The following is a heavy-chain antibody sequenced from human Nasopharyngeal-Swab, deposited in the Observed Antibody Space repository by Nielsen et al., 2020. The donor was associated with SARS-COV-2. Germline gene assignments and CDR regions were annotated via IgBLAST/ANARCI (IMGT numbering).Heavy chain of an antibody. V-gene: IGHV1-2*04. D-gene: IGHD1-26*01. J-gene: IGHJ5*02. CDR2: INPNSGGT. Sequence: ASVKVSCKASGYTFTGYYMHWVRQAPGQGLEWMGWINPNSGGTNYAQKFQGWVTMTRDTSISTAYMELSRLRSDDTAVYYCARSASGSYYHWFDPWGQGTLATVSS. CDR1: GYTFTGYY. CDR3: ARSASGSYYHWFDP.